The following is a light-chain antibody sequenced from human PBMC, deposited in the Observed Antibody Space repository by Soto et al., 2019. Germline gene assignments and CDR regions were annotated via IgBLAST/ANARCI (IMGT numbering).Light chain of an antibody. CDR1: SSNIGSQT. CDR3: AAWDDSLNGVV. V-gene: IGLV1-44*01. Sequence: QLVLTQPPSASGTPGQRVTISCSGSSSNIGSQTVNWYRQFPGTAPRLLIYSNDQRPSGVPDRFSGSKSGTSASLAISGLQSEDEADYYCAAWDDSLNGVVFGGGTKLTVL. CDR2: SND. J-gene: IGLJ2*01.